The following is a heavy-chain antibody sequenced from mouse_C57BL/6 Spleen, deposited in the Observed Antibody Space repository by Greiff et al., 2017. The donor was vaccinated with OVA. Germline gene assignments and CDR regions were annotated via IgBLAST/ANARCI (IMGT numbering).Heavy chain of an antibody. Sequence: EVKVEESGGGLVQPKGSLKLSCAASGFSFTTYAMNWVRQAPGKGLEWVARISSKSNNYATYYADSVKDRFTISRDDSESMRYLQMNNLKTEDTAMYYCYYDVAYWGQGTLVTVSA. CDR2: ISSKSNNYAT. V-gene: IGHV10-1*01. J-gene: IGHJ3*01. D-gene: IGHD2-4*01. CDR3: YYDVAY. CDR1: GFSFTTYA.